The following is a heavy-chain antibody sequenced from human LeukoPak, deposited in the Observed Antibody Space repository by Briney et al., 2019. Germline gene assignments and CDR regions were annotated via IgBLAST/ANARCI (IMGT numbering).Heavy chain of an antibody. V-gene: IGHV4-61*02. Sequence: PSETLSLTCIVSGGSISSGSYYWSWIRQPAGKGLEWIGRIYSSGSTNYNPSLKSRVTISVDTSKNQFSLKLSSVTAADTAVYYCAAYCSSTSCPLDYWGQGTLVTVSS. CDR3: AAYCSSTSCPLDY. CDR2: IYSSGST. J-gene: IGHJ4*02. D-gene: IGHD2-2*01. CDR1: GGSISSGSYY.